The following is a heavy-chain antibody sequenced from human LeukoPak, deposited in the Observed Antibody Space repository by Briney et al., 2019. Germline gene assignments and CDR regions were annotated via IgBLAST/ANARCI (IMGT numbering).Heavy chain of an antibody. CDR1: GYTLTELS. D-gene: IGHD3-10*01. V-gene: IGHV1-24*01. CDR3: ATDLGRFGELLSNDAFDI. Sequence: ASVKVSCKVSGYTLTELSMHWVRQAPGKGLEWMGGFDPEDGETIYAQKFQGRVTTTEDTSTDTAYMELSSLRSEDTAVYYCATDLGRFGELLSNDAFDIWGQGTMVTVSS. J-gene: IGHJ3*02. CDR2: FDPEDGET.